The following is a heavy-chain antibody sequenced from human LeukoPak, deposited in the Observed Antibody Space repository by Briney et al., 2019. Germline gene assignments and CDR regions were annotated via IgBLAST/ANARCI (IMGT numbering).Heavy chain of an antibody. CDR3: AKDEPGISATRPDY. D-gene: IGHD6-19*01. J-gene: IGHJ4*02. CDR1: GFTFSLFG. V-gene: IGHV3-30*18. Sequence: PGGSLRLSCAASGFTFSLFGMRWVRQAPGKGLEWVALISYDGSNKWYADSVGGRFTTSRDNSKNTLYLQMSSLRAEDTAVYYCAKDEPGISATRPDYWGQGTLVSVSS. CDR2: ISYDGSNK.